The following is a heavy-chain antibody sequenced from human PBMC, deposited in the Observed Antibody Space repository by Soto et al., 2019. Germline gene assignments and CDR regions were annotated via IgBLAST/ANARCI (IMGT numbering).Heavy chain of an antibody. CDR3: ARDRAHGFDI. CDR1: GGTFSSYA. CDR2: IIANFGTA. J-gene: IGHJ3*02. Sequence: GASVKVSCKASGGTFSSYAISWVRQAPGQGLEWMGGIIANFGTANYAQKLQGRVTMTADESTSTVYMELRSLRSEDTAVYFCARDRAHGFDIWGQGTMVTVSS. V-gene: IGHV1-69*13.